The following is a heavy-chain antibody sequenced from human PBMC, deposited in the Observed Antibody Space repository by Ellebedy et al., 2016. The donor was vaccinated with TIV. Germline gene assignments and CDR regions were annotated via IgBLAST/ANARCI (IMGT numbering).Heavy chain of an antibody. CDR1: GFPFSTFD. V-gene: IGHV3-23*01. CDR2: MSGRDDVT. J-gene: IGHJ4*02. CDR3: VKGGWLDY. D-gene: IGHD6-19*01. Sequence: GGSLRPSXTASGFPFSTFDMSWVRQAPGKGLEWVSFMSGRDDVTVYADSVRGRFIISRDNSRNMLFLTLNSLRAEDTAVYYCVKGGWLDYWGQGDLVTVSS.